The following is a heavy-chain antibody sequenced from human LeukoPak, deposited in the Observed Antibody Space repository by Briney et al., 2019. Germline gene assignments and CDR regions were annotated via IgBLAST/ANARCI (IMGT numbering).Heavy chain of an antibody. CDR3: ARLKFYDSTGYSPGRYMDV. D-gene: IGHD3-22*01. J-gene: IGHJ6*03. CDR2: LYPSVSP. Sequence: SETLSLTCTVSGGPIYSYYWSWIRQPAGKGLEWIGRLYPSVSPNYNPSLKSRVSMSVDTSKNQLALNLRAVTAADTAVYYCARLKFYDSTGYSPGRYMDVWGKGITVTVS. CDR1: GGPIYSYY. V-gene: IGHV4-4*07.